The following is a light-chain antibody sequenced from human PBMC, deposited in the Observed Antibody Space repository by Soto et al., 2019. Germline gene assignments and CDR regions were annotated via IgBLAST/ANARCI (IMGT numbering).Light chain of an antibody. CDR2: SNN. J-gene: IGLJ1*01. V-gene: IGLV1-44*01. CDR1: SSNIGGNT. Sequence: QSVLTQPPSASETPGQRVTISCSGSSSNIGGNTVNWYQQLPGTAPKLLIYSNNHRPSGVPDRFSGSKSGTSASLAISGLQAEDEADYYCAACDDSLNGYVFGTGTKLTVL. CDR3: AACDDSLNGYV.